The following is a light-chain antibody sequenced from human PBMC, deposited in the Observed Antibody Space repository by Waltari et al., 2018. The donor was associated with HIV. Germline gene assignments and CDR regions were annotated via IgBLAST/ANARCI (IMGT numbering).Light chain of an antibody. V-gene: IGLV1-40*01. CDR2: GKQ. J-gene: IGLJ2*01. CDR1: NSNIGAGYE. CDR3: QSYDSSLTTTV. Sequence: QSVLTQPPSVSGYPGQRVTISCAGSNSNIGAGYEVHWYQQVPGTAPKLLIYGKQNRALGVPDRFAGSKSGTSASLALSGLQAEDEAGYHCQSYDSSLTTTVFGGGTKLTVL.